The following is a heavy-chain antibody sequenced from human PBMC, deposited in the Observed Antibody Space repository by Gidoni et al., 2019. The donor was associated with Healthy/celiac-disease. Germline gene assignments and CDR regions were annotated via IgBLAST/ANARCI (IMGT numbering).Heavy chain of an antibody. CDR1: GFTFSSYG. D-gene: IGHD2-8*02. CDR3: ARDRTVLGAFDY. V-gene: IGHV3-33*01. J-gene: IGHJ4*02. CDR2: IWYDGSNK. Sequence: QVQLVESGGGVVQPGRSLRLSCAASGFTFSSYGMHWVRQAPGKGLEWVAVIWYDGSNKYYADSVKGRFTISRDKSKNTLYLQMNSLRAEDTAVYYCARDRTVLGAFDYWGQGTLVTVSS.